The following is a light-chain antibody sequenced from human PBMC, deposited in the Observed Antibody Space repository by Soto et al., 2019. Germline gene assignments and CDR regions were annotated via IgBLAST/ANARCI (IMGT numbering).Light chain of an antibody. CDR1: SSDVGSYNR. J-gene: IGLJ1*01. CDR3: NSYTSSNTDV. Sequence: QSVLTQPPSVSGSPGQSVTISCTGTSSDVGSYNRVSWYQQPPGTAPKLMIYEVSNRPSGVPDRFSGSKSGNTASLTSSGLQPEDEADYYCNSYTSSNTDVFGTGTKLTVL. V-gene: IGLV2-18*02. CDR2: EVS.